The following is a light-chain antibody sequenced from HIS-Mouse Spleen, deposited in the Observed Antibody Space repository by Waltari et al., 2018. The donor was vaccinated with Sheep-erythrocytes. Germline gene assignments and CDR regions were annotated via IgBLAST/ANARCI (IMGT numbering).Light chain of an antibody. V-gene: IGLV2-23*01. Sequence: QSALTQPASVSGSPGQSITISCTGTSSDVGSYNLVSWYQQHPGKAPKPMIYEGSKRPSGVSNRFSGYRSGNTASLTLSGLQAEDEADYYCCSYAGSSTPWVFGGGTKLTVL. CDR3: CSYAGSSTPWV. CDR2: EGS. CDR1: SSDVGSYNL. J-gene: IGLJ3*02.